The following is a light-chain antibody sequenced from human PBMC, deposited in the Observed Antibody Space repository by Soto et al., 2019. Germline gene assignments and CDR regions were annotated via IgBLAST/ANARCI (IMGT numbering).Light chain of an antibody. CDR3: SSYAGSNHLL. CDR2: EVT. Sequence: QSALTQSPSASGSPGQPVTISCTGTSSDVGGYNFVSWYQQHPGKAPKLMIYEVTKRLSGVPDRFSGSKSGNTASLTVSGLQAEDEADYYCSSYAGSNHLLFGGGTQLTVL. J-gene: IGLJ2*01. V-gene: IGLV2-8*01. CDR1: SSDVGGYNF.